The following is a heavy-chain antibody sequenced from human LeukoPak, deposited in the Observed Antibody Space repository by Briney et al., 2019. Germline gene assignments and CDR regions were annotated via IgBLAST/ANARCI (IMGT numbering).Heavy chain of an antibody. CDR2: IHSDGST. Sequence: GGSLGLSCAASGFSVSTNYMSWVRQAPGRGLEWVSVIHSDGSTHYADSVKGRFTTSRDNSKNTVYPQMNRLRTQDTAMYYCARGRAFDTWGQGTMVTVSS. CDR3: ARGRAFDT. V-gene: IGHV3-53*01. J-gene: IGHJ3*02. CDR1: GFSVSTNY.